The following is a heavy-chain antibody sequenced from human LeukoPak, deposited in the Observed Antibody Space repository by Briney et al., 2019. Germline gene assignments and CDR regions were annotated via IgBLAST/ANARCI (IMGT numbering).Heavy chain of an antibody. CDR1: GYNFTSYW. J-gene: IGHJ4*02. D-gene: IGHD1-26*01. Sequence: GESLKISCKGSGYNFTSYWIAWVRQMPGKGLEWMGIIYPGDSATRYSPSFQGQVTISADKSISTAFLQWSSLKASDTAIYYCARHSAQRGNNDYWGQGILVTVSS. V-gene: IGHV5-51*01. CDR3: ARHSAQRGNNDY. CDR2: IYPGDSAT.